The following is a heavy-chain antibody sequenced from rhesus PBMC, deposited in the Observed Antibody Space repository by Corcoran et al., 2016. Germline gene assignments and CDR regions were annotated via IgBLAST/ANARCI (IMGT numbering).Heavy chain of an antibody. CDR1: GDSVRRRY. CDR2: IFGGDGNT. J-gene: IGHJ4*01. D-gene: IGHD3-9*01. V-gene: IGHV4-169*02. Sequence: HLQLPESGPGLVRPSATLSLPCGVSGDSVRRRYWAWFLQAPGKGLEWIGNIFGGDGNTKYNPSLKSRVTRSVDTPKNQFSLTRNSVTAADTAVYYCARDPEYGASDYWGQGVLVTVSS. CDR3: ARDPEYGASDY.